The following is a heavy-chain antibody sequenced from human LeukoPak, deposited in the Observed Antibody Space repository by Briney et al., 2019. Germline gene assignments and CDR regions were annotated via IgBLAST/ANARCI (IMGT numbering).Heavy chain of an antibody. CDR1: GFIFDDYA. Sequence: GRSLTLSCATSGFIFDDYAMLWVRQAPGKGLVWVSGISWSSGSIGYADSVKGRFTISRDNAKNSLYLQMNSLRAKDMALYYCAKACGGTCSDAFDIWGQGTMVTVSS. V-gene: IGHV3-9*03. CDR3: AKACGGTCSDAFDI. D-gene: IGHD2-15*01. CDR2: ISWSSGSI. J-gene: IGHJ3*02.